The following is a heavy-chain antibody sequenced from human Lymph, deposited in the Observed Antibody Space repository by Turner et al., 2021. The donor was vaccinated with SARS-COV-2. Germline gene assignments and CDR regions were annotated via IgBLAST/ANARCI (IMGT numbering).Heavy chain of an antibody. V-gene: IGHV1-69*10. CDR1: GGTFSSYA. CDR3: ARVVGGFGELGYYYYYGMDV. J-gene: IGHJ6*02. D-gene: IGHD3-10*01. CDR2: IIPILRIA. Sequence: QVQLVQSGAEVKKPGSSVKVSCKASGGTFSSYAISWVRQAPGQGLDWMGGIIPILRIATYAQKFQGRFTITADKSTSTAYMEWSSLRSEEPAVFSCARVVGGFGELGYYYYYGMDVWGQGTTVTVSS.